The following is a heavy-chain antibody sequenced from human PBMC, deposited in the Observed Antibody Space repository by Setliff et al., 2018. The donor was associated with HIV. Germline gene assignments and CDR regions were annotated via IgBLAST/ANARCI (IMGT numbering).Heavy chain of an antibody. CDR3: ARGPYYYNSSGQISAEYFQH. CDR2: ISQSGST. J-gene: IGHJ1*01. D-gene: IGHD3-22*01. Sequence: SETLSLTCTVSGGSISSGEYYWSWIRQPPGKGLEWIGYISQSGSTYYNPSLKSRVTISVDRSKNQFSLKLSSVTAADTAVYYCARGPYYYNSSGQISAEYFQHWGQGTLVTVSS. CDR1: GGSISSGEYY. V-gene: IGHV4-30-4*08.